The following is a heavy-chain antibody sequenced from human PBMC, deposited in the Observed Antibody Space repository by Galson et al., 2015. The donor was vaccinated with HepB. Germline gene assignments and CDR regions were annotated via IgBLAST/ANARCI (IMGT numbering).Heavy chain of an antibody. CDR3: ARRDNYYYFGMDV. V-gene: IGHV4-34*01. J-gene: IGHJ6*02. CDR1: DGSFSNYY. CDR2: INDSGNT. D-gene: IGHD5-24*01. Sequence: SETLSLTCGVNDGSFSNYYWSWIRQPPGKELEWIGEINDSGNTNYNPSLKNRVIMSLDTSKNQFSLRLTSVTAADTAVYYCARRDNYYYFGMDVWGQGTTVIVSS.